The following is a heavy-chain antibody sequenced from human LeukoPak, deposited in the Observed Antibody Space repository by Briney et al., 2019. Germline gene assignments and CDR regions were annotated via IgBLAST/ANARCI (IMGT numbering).Heavy chain of an antibody. J-gene: IGHJ4*02. D-gene: IGHD5-18*01. V-gene: IGHV4-34*01. CDR1: GGSFSGYY. CDR3: ARGRGYSYGLSRPPSY. Sequence: SETLSLTCAVYGGSFSGYYWSWIRQPPGKGLEWIGEVNHSGSTNYNPSLKSRVTISVDTSKNQFSLKLSSVTAAGTAVYYCARGRGYSYGLSRPPSYWGQGTLVTVSS. CDR2: VNHSGST.